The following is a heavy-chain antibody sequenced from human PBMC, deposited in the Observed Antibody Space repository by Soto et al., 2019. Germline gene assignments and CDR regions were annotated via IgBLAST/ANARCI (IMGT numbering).Heavy chain of an antibody. CDR2: MNPNTGGT. CDR3: AREWPDVFDI. D-gene: IGHD5-12*01. Sequence: QGQLVQSGAEVKKPGASVKVSCTASGYAFTNYAINWVRQAPGQGLEWMGWMNPNTGGTGYARQFQGRLTMTRNISMRTVYMELNRLLYDDSAVYYCAREWPDVFDIWGQGTTVIVSS. J-gene: IGHJ3*02. CDR1: GYAFTNYA. V-gene: IGHV1-8*01.